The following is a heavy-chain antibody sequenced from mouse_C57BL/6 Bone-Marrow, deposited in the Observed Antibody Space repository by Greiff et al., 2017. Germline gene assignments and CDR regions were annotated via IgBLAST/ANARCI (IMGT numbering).Heavy chain of an antibody. V-gene: IGHV1-82*01. J-gene: IGHJ4*01. CDR3: GGGYDVYYYAMDY. D-gene: IGHD2-2*01. Sequence: VKLVESGPELVKPGASVKISCKASGYAFSSSWMNWVKQRPGKGLEWIGRIYPGDGDTNYNGKFKGKATLTADKSSSTAYMQLSSLTSEDSAVYFCGGGYDVYYYAMDYWGQGTSVTVSS. CDR1: GYAFSSSW. CDR2: IYPGDGDT.